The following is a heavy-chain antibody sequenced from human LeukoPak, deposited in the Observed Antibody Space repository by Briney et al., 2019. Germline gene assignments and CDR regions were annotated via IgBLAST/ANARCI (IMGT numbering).Heavy chain of an antibody. J-gene: IGHJ5*02. V-gene: IGHV1-2*02. Sequence: ASVKVSCKASGYTFTGYYMHWVRQAPGQGLEWMGWINPNSGGTNYAQKFQGRVTMTRDTSISTAYMELSRLRSDDTAVYYCARERTSEWIQLWKWFDPWGQGTLVTVSS. D-gene: IGHD5-18*01. CDR2: INPNSGGT. CDR3: ARERTSEWIQLWKWFDP. CDR1: GYTFTGYY.